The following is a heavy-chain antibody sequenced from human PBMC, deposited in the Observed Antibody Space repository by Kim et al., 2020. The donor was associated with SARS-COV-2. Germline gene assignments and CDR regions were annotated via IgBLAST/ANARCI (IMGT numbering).Heavy chain of an antibody. D-gene: IGHD6-13*01. CDR3: AKDLIKWKQQLAQTSLDY. Sequence: GGSLRLSCAASGFTFDDYAMHWVRHAPGTGLEWVSGIRWNSGSIGYSDSVKGRCTISRDNAKNSMYLQLNSLRAEDTSLYYCAKDLIKWKQQLAQTSLDYWGAGTLFTVSS. J-gene: IGHJ4*02. V-gene: IGHV3-9*01. CDR1: GFTFDDYA. CDR2: IRWNSGSI.